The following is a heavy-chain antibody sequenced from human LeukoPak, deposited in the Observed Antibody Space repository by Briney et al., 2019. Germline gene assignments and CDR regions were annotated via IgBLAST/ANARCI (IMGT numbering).Heavy chain of an antibody. CDR3: AKQIVVVPAAIDY. CDR2: ISGSGGST. CDR1: GFTFSSYA. V-gene: IGHV3-23*01. J-gene: IGHJ4*02. D-gene: IGHD2-2*01. Sequence: PTGGSLRLSCAASGFTFSSYAMSWVRQAPGKGLEWVSAISGSGGSTYYADSVKGRFTISRDNSKNTLYLQMNSLRAEDTAVYYCAKQIVVVPAAIDYWGQGTLVTVSS.